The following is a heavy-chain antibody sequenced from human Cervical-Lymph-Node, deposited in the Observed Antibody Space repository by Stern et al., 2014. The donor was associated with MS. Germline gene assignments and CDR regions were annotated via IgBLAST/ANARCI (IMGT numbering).Heavy chain of an antibody. CDR1: GYIFTGYY. V-gene: IGHV1-2*02. Sequence: QLVQSVAEVKKPGASVKVSCKTSGYIFTGYYIHWVRQAPGQALEWMAWINPNTRGTKYAQKFQGRVTMSRDTSISTAYVELSSLTSDDTAVYYCARDQRGITIFGVVTDYYYLGMDVWGQGTTVTVSS. D-gene: IGHD3-3*01. J-gene: IGHJ6*02. CDR2: INPNTRGT. CDR3: ARDQRGITIFGVVTDYYYLGMDV.